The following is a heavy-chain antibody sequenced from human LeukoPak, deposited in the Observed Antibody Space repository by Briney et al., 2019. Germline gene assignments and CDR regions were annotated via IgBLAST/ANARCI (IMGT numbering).Heavy chain of an antibody. CDR3: ATDFRYGST. D-gene: IGHD3-10*01. CDR1: GFTLSNDR. V-gene: IGHV3-15*01. J-gene: IGHJ4*02. Sequence: PGGSLSLSCVASGFTLSNDRMSWVRQAPGKGLEWVGRVKSKTDGGAIDYAAPVKGRFTISGDDSKSTLFLQVNSLRAEDTAVYYCATDFRYGSTWGQGTLVTVSS. CDR2: VKSKTDGGAI.